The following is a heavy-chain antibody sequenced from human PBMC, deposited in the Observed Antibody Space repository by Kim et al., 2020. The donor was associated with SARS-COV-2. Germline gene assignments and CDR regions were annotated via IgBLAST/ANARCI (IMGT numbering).Heavy chain of an antibody. CDR3: ARQWDSSGCI. CDR2: DN. V-gene: IGHV5-51*01. D-gene: IGHD6-19*01. J-gene: IGHJ4*02. Sequence: DNRYSPSVQGQVTISADKSISTAYLQWSSLKASDTAMYYCARQWDSSGCIWGQGTLVTVSS.